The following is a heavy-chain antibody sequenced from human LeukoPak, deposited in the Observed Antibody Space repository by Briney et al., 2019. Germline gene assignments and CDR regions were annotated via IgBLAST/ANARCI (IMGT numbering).Heavy chain of an antibody. V-gene: IGHV3-21*01. Sequence: GGSLRLSYAASGFTFSSYSMNWVRQAPGKELEWVSCISSSSSHIFYADSVKGRFTISRDNARNALDLQMNSLRAEDAAVYYCARSVMTGSTTRAFDMWGQGTMVTVSS. CDR1: GFTFSSYS. CDR3: ARSVMTGSTTRAFDM. J-gene: IGHJ3*02. CDR2: ISSSSSHI. D-gene: IGHD2/OR15-2a*01.